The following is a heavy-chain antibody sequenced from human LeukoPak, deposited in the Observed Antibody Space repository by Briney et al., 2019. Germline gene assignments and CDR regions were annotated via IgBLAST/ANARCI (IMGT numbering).Heavy chain of an antibody. Sequence: GGSLRLSCAASGFTFSSYNMNWVRQAPGKGLEWVSSISSSSSNIYYADSVKGRFTISRDNAKNSLYLQMSSLRAEDTDVYYCARDFAKDSGTQPSDYWGQGTLVTVSS. J-gene: IGHJ4*02. V-gene: IGHV3-21*01. CDR1: GFTFSSYN. D-gene: IGHD1-26*01. CDR2: ISSSSSNI. CDR3: ARDFAKDSGTQPSDY.